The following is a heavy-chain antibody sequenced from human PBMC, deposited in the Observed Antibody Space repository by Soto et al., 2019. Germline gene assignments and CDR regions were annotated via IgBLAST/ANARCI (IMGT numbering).Heavy chain of an antibody. Sequence: ESGGGLIQPGGSLRLSCAASGFTVSSNYMSWVRQAPGKGLEWVSVIYSGGSTYYADSVKGRFTISRDNSKNTLYLQMNSLRAEDTAVYYCARDLTGYSSSSHAFDIWGQGTMVTVSS. V-gene: IGHV3-53*01. CDR1: GFTVSSNY. J-gene: IGHJ3*02. D-gene: IGHD6-6*01. CDR2: IYSGGST. CDR3: ARDLTGYSSSSHAFDI.